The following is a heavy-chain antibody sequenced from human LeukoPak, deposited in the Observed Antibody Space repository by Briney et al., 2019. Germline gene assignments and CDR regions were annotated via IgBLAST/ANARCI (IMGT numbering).Heavy chain of an antibody. J-gene: IGHJ4*02. Sequence: PGGSLRLSCAASGFNFRSYGMSWIRQAPGKGLGWVSTISGSGTTTHYAESVKGRFTISRDNSENMVFLQMSSLRVEDTAIYYCVRLRSADYWGQGTLVTVSS. CDR1: GFNFRSYG. V-gene: IGHV3-23*01. D-gene: IGHD3-16*01. CDR2: ISGSGTTT. CDR3: VRLRSADY.